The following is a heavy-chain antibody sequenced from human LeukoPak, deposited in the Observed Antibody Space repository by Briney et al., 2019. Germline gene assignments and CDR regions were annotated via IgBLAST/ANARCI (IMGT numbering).Heavy chain of an antibody. D-gene: IGHD3-22*01. Sequence: ETLSLTCTVSGGSISSYYWGWIRQPPGKGLEWIGYIYYSGSTNYNPSLKSRVTKSVDTSKNQFSLKLSSVTAADTAVYYCARSGRYYYDSSGYYFYYYYGMDVWGQGTTVTVSS. CDR1: GGSISSYY. V-gene: IGHV4-59*01. CDR2: IYYSGST. CDR3: ARSGRYYYDSSGYYFYYYYGMDV. J-gene: IGHJ6*02.